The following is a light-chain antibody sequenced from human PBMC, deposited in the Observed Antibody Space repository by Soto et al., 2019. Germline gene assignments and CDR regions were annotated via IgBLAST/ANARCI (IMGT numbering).Light chain of an antibody. J-gene: IGKJ5*01. Sequence: EIVLSQSPSTLSLSPGERATLSCGASQSVSSSYLAWYQQKPGLAPRLLIYDASIRATGVPARFSGTGSETDFTLTISGLQSEDSAVYFCQQYNNWPFSFGQGTRLEIK. V-gene: IGKV3D-20*01. CDR1: QSVSSSY. CDR3: QQYNNWPFS. CDR2: DAS.